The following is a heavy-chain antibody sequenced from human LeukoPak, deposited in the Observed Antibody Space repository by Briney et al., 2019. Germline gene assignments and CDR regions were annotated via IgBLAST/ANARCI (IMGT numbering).Heavy chain of an antibody. J-gene: IGHJ3*02. CDR1: GFTFSSHA. D-gene: IGHD3-16*01. Sequence: GRSLRLSCAASGFTFSSHAMHWVRQAPGKGLEWVAFISYDGSIKYYADSVKGRFTISRDNSKNTLYLQMSSLRTEDTAVYFCARDVEGGTFDIWGQGTTVTVSS. V-gene: IGHV3-30-3*01. CDR3: ARDVEGGTFDI. CDR2: ISYDGSIK.